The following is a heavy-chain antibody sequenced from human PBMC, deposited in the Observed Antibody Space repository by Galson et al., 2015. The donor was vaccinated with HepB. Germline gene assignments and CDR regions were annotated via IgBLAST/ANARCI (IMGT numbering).Heavy chain of an antibody. CDR1: GFTFANCA. V-gene: IGHV3-23*01. Sequence: SLRLSCAASGFTFANCAMSWVRQAPGKALEWVSTIRGSGDSTYYLDSVKGRFTITRDNSTNTLYLQMKSLRPEDTAVYYCAVGGGDYSKGLFDYWGQGTLVTVSS. CDR2: IRGSGDST. CDR3: AVGGGDYSKGLFDY. J-gene: IGHJ4*02. D-gene: IGHD6-13*01.